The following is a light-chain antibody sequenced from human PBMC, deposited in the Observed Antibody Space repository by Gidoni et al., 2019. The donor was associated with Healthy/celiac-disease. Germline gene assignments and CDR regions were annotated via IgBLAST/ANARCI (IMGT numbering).Light chain of an antibody. V-gene: IGKV3-11*01. CDR1: QSVSSY. J-gene: IGKJ2*01. CDR2: DAS. Sequence: EIVLTQSPATLSLSPGERATLPCRASQSVSSYLAWYQQKPGQAPRLLIYDASNRATGIPARFSGSGSGTDFALTISSLEPEDFAVYYCQQRSNWPRSYTFGQGTKLEIK. CDR3: QQRSNWPRSYT.